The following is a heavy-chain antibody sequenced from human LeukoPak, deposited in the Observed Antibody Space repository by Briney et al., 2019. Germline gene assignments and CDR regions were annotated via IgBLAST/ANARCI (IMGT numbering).Heavy chain of an antibody. D-gene: IGHD6-19*01. CDR1: GFTFSNYE. CDR3: ARRGSGWNL. CDR2: INHSGST. J-gene: IGHJ4*02. Sequence: GSLRLSCAASGFTFSNYEMNWIRQPPGKGLEWIGEINHSGSTNYNPSLKSRVTISVDTSKNQFSLKLSSVTAADTAVYYCARRGSGWNLWGQGNLVTVSS. V-gene: IGHV4-34*01.